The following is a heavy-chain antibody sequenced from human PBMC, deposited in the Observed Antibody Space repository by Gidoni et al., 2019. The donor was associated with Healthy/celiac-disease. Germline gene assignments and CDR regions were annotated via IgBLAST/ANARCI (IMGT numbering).Heavy chain of an antibody. Sequence: QLQLQESGPGLVKPSETLSLTCTGSGGSISSSSSYWGWIRQPPGKGLEWIGSIDYSGSTYYNPSLKSRVTISVDTSKNQFSLKLSSVTAADTAVYYCARTYGSGSYRDYWGQGTLVTVSS. CDR2: IDYSGST. CDR1: GGSISSSSSY. CDR3: ARTYGSGSYRDY. J-gene: IGHJ4*02. D-gene: IGHD3-10*01. V-gene: IGHV4-39*01.